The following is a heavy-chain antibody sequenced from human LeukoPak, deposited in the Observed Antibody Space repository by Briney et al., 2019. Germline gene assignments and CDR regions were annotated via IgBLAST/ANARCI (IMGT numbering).Heavy chain of an antibody. Sequence: ASVKVSCKASGGTFSSYAISWVRQAPGQGLEWMGGIIPIFGTANYAQKFQGRVTITTDESTSTAYIELSSLRSEDTAVYYCARADYGDYYFDYGGQGTLVTVSS. V-gene: IGHV1-69*05. J-gene: IGHJ4*02. CDR3: ARADYGDYYFDY. CDR2: IIPIFGTA. CDR1: GGTFSSYA. D-gene: IGHD4-17*01.